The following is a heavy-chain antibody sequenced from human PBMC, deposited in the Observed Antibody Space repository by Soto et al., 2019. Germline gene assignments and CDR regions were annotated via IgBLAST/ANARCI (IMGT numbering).Heavy chain of an antibody. D-gene: IGHD6-25*01. CDR2: FDPEDGET. CDR1: GYTLTELS. V-gene: IGHV1-24*01. CDR3: ATSAPSDYYYYYMDV. J-gene: IGHJ6*03. Sequence: ASVKVSCKVSGYTLTELSMHWVRQAPGKGLEWMGGFDPEDGETIYAQKFQGRVTMTEDTSTDTAYMELSSLRSEDTAVYYCATSAPSDYYYYYMDVWGKGTTVTVSS.